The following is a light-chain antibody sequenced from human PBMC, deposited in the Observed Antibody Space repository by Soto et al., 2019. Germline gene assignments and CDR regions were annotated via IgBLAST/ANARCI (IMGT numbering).Light chain of an antibody. CDR2: DVS. CDR1: SSDVGGYNY. CDR3: SSYTSSSTHVV. J-gene: IGLJ2*01. Sequence: QSALTQPASVSGSPGQSITISCTGTSSDVGGYNYVSWYKQHPGKAPKLMIYDVSNRPSGVSNSFSGSKSGNTASLTISGLQAEDEADYYCSSYTSSSTHVVFGGGTKVTVL. V-gene: IGLV2-14*01.